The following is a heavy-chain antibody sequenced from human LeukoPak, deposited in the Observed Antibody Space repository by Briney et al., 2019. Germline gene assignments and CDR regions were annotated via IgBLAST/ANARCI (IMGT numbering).Heavy chain of an antibody. CDR2: IWSDGSNR. Sequence: GGSLRLSCAPSGFTFSHYGMHWVRQAPGKGLEWVAVIWSDGSNRYYGDPVKGRFIISRDNFQRTVYLQMNSLRAEDTAVYYCAKDAQRGFDYSNSLKNWGQGTLVTVSS. D-gene: IGHD4-11*01. CDR3: AKDAQRGFDYSNSLKN. J-gene: IGHJ4*02. CDR1: GFTFSHYG. V-gene: IGHV3-33*06.